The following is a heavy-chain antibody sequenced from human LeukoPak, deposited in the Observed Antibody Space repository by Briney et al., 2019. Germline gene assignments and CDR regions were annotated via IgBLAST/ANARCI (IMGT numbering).Heavy chain of an antibody. D-gene: IGHD4-23*01. V-gene: IGHV4-59*01. CDR3: ARGGRWSHDY. CDR2: IYYSGST. J-gene: IGHJ4*02. Sequence: SETLSLTCTVPGGSLSSYYWSWFRQPPGKGLEWIGYIYYSGSTNYNPSLKSRVTISVDTSKNQFTLKLNSVTAAGTAVYYCARGGRWSHDYWGQGTLVTVSS. CDR1: GGSLSSYY.